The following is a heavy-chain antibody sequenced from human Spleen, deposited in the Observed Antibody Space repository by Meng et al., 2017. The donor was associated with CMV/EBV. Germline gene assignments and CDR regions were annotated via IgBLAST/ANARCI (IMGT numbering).Heavy chain of an antibody. V-gene: IGHV2-5*02. D-gene: IGHD3-16*01. CDR2: IYWDNDQ. Sequence: QITLKESGPALVRPTQTLTLTCTXXXFSLTTSGEGVAWIRQSPGEALEWLGMIYWDNDQKYSPSLKTRVTITKDTSKNQVVLTMTNMDPVDTATYYCSHTTRSFGGHFIEWHTFDYWGQGTLVTVSS. CDR3: SHTTRSFGGHFIEWHTFDY. CDR1: XFSLTTSGEG. J-gene: IGHJ4*02.